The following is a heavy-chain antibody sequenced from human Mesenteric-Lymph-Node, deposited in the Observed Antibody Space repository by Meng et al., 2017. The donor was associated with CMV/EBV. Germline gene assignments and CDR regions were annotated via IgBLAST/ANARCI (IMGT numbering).Heavy chain of an antibody. D-gene: IGHD4-23*01. J-gene: IGHJ4*02. CDR1: GGSFSGYY. CDR2: INHSGST. Sequence: QVQLQQWGAGLLKPSETLSPTCAVYGGSFSGYYWSWIRQPPGKGLEWIGEINHSGSTNYNPSPKSRVTISVDTSKNQFSLKLSSVTAADTAVYYCARHQRWLKSEGGFDYWGQGTLVTVSS. V-gene: IGHV4-34*01. CDR3: ARHQRWLKSEGGFDY.